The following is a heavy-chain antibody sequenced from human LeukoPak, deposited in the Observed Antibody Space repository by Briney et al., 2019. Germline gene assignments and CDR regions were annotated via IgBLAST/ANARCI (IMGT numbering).Heavy chain of an antibody. J-gene: IGHJ5*02. V-gene: IGHV1-18*01. D-gene: IGHD3-10*01. CDR1: GYTFTSYG. CDR2: ISAYNGNT. CDR3: ARVLSIGPRSGGINWFDP. Sequence: GASVKVSCKASGYTFTSYGISWVRQAPGQGLEWMGWISAYNGNTNYAQKLQGRVTMTTDTSTSTAYMELRSLRSDDTAVYYCARVLSIGPRSGGINWFDPWGQGTLVTVSS.